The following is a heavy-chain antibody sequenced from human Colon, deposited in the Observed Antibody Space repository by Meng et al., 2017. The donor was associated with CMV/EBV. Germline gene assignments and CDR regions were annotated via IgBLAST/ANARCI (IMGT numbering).Heavy chain of an antibody. CDR3: VREDGVDASRGNRFDP. CDR2: ISTSGDTQ. D-gene: IGHD3-3*01. J-gene: IGHJ5*02. Sequence: GESLKISCAASGFMFSVWEMNWVRQAPGKGLEWISYISTSGDTQYYTDSVKGRFTISRDNAKNTLYLQMNTLRAEDTALYYCVREDGVDASRGNRFDPWGQGTPVTVSS. CDR1: GFMFSVWE. V-gene: IGHV3-48*03.